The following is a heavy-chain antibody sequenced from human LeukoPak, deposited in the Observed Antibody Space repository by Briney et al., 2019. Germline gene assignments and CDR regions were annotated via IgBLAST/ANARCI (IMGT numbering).Heavy chain of an antibody. J-gene: IGHJ4*02. CDR1: GYTFTGYF. D-gene: IGHD3-10*01. CDR2: ININSDST. Sequence: ASVKVSCKASGYTFTGYFMHWVRQAPGQGLEWLGWININSDSTNYAQEVQGRVTITRDTSISTAYMELSRLRSDDAAVYYCARGMVRGVIIKYSIDYWGQGTLVTVSS. CDR3: ARGMVRGVIIKYSIDY. V-gene: IGHV1-2*02.